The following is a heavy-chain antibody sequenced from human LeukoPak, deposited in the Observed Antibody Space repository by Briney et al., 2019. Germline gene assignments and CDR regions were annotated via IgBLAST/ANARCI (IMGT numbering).Heavy chain of an antibody. V-gene: IGHV3-21*01. CDR2: MSSSSSSSYI. CDR3: ARADTAARLGMGFDS. Sequence: PGESLTLSCTASGFSLTAYSMNWVRQAPGKGLEWVSTMSSSSSSSYIYYADSVKGRFTVSRDNAKNSLYLQMNSLRAEDTAIYYCARADTAARLGMGFDSWGLGTLVTVSS. D-gene: IGHD5-18*01. J-gene: IGHJ4*02. CDR1: GFSLTAYS.